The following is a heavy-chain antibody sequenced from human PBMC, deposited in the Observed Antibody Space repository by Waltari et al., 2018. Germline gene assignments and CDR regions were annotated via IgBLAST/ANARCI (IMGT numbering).Heavy chain of an antibody. CDR2: ILPRFATS. V-gene: IGHV1-69*13. D-gene: IGHD5-18*01. J-gene: IGHJ4*02. CDR3: ARLDTAMVIV. CDR1: GDSFSNYA. Sequence: QVQLVQSGDEVKKPGSSVKVSCKASGDSFSNYAITWVRQAPGQGLEWMGGILPRFATSNYAQKFQGRVTITADKSTSTAYMELSSLRSEDTAVYYCARLDTAMVIVWGQGTLVTVSS.